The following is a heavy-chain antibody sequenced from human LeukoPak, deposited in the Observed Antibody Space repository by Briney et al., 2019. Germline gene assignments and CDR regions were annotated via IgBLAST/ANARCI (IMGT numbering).Heavy chain of an antibody. J-gene: IGHJ5*02. CDR3: ASLDGSLHGFDP. CDR1: GGSISSSSNY. D-gene: IGHD5-24*01. Sequence: SETLSLTCTVSGGSISSSSNYWGWIRQPPGKGLEWIGSIYYSGSTYYNPSLKSRVTISVDTSKNQFSLKLSSVTAADTAVYYCASLDGSLHGFDPWGQGTLVTVSS. CDR2: IYYSGST. V-gene: IGHV4-39*01.